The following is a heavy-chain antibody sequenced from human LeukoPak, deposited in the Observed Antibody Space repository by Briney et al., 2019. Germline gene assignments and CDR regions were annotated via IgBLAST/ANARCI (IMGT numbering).Heavy chain of an antibody. Sequence: GGSLRLSCVASGLTFNRYWMSWLRQVPGKGLEWVANIKQDGTETHYVDSVKGRFTISRDNAKSSLYLQMNSLGAEDTAVYYCARDCLGSQFWSGYYLGPDNYFDYWGQGSLVTVSS. D-gene: IGHD3-3*01. CDR1: GLTFNRYW. V-gene: IGHV3-7*01. J-gene: IGHJ4*02. CDR2: IKQDGTET. CDR3: ARDCLGSQFWSGYYLGPDNYFDY.